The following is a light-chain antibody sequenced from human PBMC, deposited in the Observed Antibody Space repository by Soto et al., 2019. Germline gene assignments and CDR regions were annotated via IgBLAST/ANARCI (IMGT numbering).Light chain of an antibody. CDR3: QQYDNLPLT. J-gene: IGKJ3*01. CDR1: QSFRGL. Sequence: EVVLTQSPVTLSLSPGERATLSCRASQSFRGLLAWYQQKPGQAPRLLIYDASSRATGVPARFSGSGSGTEFTLTINSLQSEDFAVYFCQQYDNLPLTFGPGTKVDIK. CDR2: DAS. V-gene: IGKV3-15*01.